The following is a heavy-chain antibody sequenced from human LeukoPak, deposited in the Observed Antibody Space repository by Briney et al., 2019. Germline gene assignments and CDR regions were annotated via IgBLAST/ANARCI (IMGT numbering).Heavy chain of an antibody. D-gene: IGHD3-3*01. V-gene: IGHV3-74*01. Sequence: GGSLRLSCAASGFSFSSYSMHWVRQAPGKGLVWVSPITSDGSSTNYADSVKGRSSISRDNAKNTLYLHMDSLRAEDTGVYYCARAVRAHPPADFWGQGALVTVSS. J-gene: IGHJ4*02. CDR2: ITSDGSST. CDR3: ARAVRAHPPADF. CDR1: GFSFSSYS.